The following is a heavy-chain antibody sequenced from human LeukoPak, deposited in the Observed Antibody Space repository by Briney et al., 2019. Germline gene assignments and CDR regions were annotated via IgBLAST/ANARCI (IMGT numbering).Heavy chain of an antibody. CDR2: INPSGGST. V-gene: IGHV1-46*01. Sequence: GASVKVSCKASGYTFTIYYMHWVRQAPGQGLEGMGIINPSGGSTSYAQKFQGRVTMTRDTSTSTVYMELSSLRSEDTAVYYCARDRGYYGSGSYPNYFDYWGQGTLVTVSS. D-gene: IGHD3-10*01. J-gene: IGHJ4*02. CDR1: GYTFTIYY. CDR3: ARDRGYYGSGSYPNYFDY.